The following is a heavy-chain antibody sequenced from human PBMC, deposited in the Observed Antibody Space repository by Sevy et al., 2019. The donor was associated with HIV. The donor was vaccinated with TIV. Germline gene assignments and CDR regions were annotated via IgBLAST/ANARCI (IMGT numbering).Heavy chain of an antibody. D-gene: IGHD2-2*01. Sequence: GGSLRLSCAASALTFSSYWRHWVRQAPGKGLVWVSRINGDGSSTSYADSVKGRFTISRDNAKNTLYLQMNSLRAEDTDVYYCVRERGDTVVLPDVLPDYGMDVWGQGTTVTVSS. CDR3: VRERGDTVVLPDVLPDYGMDV. V-gene: IGHV3-74*01. J-gene: IGHJ6*02. CDR2: INGDGSST. CDR1: ALTFSSYW.